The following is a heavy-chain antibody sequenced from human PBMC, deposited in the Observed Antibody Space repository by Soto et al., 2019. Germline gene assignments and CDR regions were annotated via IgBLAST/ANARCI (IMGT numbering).Heavy chain of an antibody. CDR3: ARDVVAATRNWFDP. CDR2: IFSSGST. Sequence: SGTLSLTCTVSGGSINTFYWSWVRQPAGKGLEWIGRIFSSGSTSFNPSLESRVTISVDTSKNQFSLKLSSVTAADTAVYYCARDVVAATRNWFDPWGQGTLVTVSS. CDR1: GGSINTFY. V-gene: IGHV4-4*07. J-gene: IGHJ5*02. D-gene: IGHD2-15*01.